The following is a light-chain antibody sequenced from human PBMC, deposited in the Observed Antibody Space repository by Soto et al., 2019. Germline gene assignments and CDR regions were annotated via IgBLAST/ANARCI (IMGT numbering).Light chain of an antibody. CDR1: SSDIGGYNH. CDR2: AVS. V-gene: IGLV2-14*01. CDR3: SSFTSTSTYVV. Sequence: QPVLTQPGSVSGSPGQAITISCTGTSSDIGGYNHVSWYQQHPGKAPKLIISAVSNRPSGVSNRFSGSKSGNTASLTISGLHAEDEADYYCSSFTSTSTYVVFGGGTKLTVL. J-gene: IGLJ3*02.